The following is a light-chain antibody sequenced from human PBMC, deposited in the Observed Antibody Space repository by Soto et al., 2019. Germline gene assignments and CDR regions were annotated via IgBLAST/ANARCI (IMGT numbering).Light chain of an antibody. CDR1: QSINSF. V-gene: IGKV3-20*01. J-gene: IGKJ1*01. CDR3: KQYGGSPRT. CDR2: GAS. Sequence: EIVLTQSPGTLSFSPGEGATLSCRASQSINSFLAWYQQRRGQAPRLLIHGASNRATGIPDRFSGSGSGPDFTLNISRLEPEDFAVYYCKQYGGSPRTFGQGNKVEIX.